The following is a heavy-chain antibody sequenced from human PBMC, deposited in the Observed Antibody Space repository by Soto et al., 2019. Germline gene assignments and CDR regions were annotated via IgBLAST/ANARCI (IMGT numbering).Heavy chain of an antibody. D-gene: IGHD3-22*01. CDR1: GFTFSSYG. J-gene: IGHJ3*02. CDR2: ISYDGSNK. V-gene: IGHV3-30*03. CDR3: STMIVVALSAFDI. Sequence: GGSLRLSCAASGFTFSSYGMHWVRQAPGKGLEWVAVISYDGSNKYYADSVKGRFTISRDNSKNTLYLQMNSLRAEDTAVYYCSTMIVVALSAFDIWGQGTMVTVSS.